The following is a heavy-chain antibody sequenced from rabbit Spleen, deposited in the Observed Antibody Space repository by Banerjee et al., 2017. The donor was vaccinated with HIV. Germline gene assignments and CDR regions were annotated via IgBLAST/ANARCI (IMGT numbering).Heavy chain of an antibody. CDR3: ARGYATSGWYNDL. CDR2: IYTGNVKT. D-gene: IGHD1-1*01. V-gene: IGHV1S40*01. CDR1: GFDFSRGYD. J-gene: IGHJ4*01. Sequence: QQLVESGGGLVKPGASLTLTCKASGFDFSRGYDMCWVRQAPGKGLEWIGCIYTGNVKTYYASWAKGRFTIPKTSSTTVTLQMTSLTVADTATYLCARGYATSGWYNDLWGPGTLVTVS.